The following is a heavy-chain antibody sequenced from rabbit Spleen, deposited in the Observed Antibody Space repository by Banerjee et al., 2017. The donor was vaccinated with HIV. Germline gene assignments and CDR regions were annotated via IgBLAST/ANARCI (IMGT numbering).Heavy chain of an antibody. CDR2: INIGPIIT. J-gene: IGHJ4*01. Sequence: QQQLVESGGGLVQPEGLLTLTCTTSGFSFSSGYDMCWVRQAPGKGLESITCINIGPIITYYASWVNGRFTISKTSSTTVTLQMTSLTAADTATYFCARGSAAMTMVITGYYLNFWGPGTLVTVS. CDR3: ARGSAAMTMVITGYYLNF. V-gene: IGHV1S45*01. CDR1: GFSFSSGYD. D-gene: IGHD2-1*01.